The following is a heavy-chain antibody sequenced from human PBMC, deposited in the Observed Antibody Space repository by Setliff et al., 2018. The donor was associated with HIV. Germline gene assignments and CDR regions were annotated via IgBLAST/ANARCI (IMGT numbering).Heavy chain of an antibody. CDR2: ISGYNGQT. Sequence: ASVKVSCKASGYNFDSFAVIWVRQAPGQGLEWMGWISGYNGQTNDAQKCQGRLIMTTDTATSTSYMEMRSLRSDDTAIYYCARARYGGFDHWGQGSLVTVSS. V-gene: IGHV1-18*01. J-gene: IGHJ4*02. CDR1: GYNFDSFA. D-gene: IGHD3-16*01. CDR3: ARARYGGFDH.